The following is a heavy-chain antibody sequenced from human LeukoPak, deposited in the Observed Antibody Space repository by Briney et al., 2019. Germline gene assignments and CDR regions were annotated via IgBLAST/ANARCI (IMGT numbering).Heavy chain of an antibody. Sequence: PSETLSLTCTVSGGSISSYYWSWLRQPPGKGLEWIGYIYYSGSTNYNPSLKSRVTISVDTSKNQFSLKLSSVAAADTAVYYCARGGHYYDSSGYYSDYWGQGTLVTVSS. CDR3: ARGGHYYDSSGYYSDY. CDR2: IYYSGST. V-gene: IGHV4-59*01. J-gene: IGHJ4*02. D-gene: IGHD3-22*01. CDR1: GGSISSYY.